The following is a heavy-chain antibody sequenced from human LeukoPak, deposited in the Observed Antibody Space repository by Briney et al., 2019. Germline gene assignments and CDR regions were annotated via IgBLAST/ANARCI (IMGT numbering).Heavy chain of an antibody. CDR2: IYYSGST. V-gene: IGHV4-61*01. CDR1: GGSISSSSYY. Sequence: SETLSLTCTVSGGSISSSSYYWGWIRQPPGKGLEWIGYIYYSGSTNYNPSLKSRVTISVDTSKNQFSLKLSSVTAADTAVYYCARDNYYDSSGYYGTFDYWGQGTLVTVSS. CDR3: ARDNYYDSSGYYGTFDY. J-gene: IGHJ4*02. D-gene: IGHD3-22*01.